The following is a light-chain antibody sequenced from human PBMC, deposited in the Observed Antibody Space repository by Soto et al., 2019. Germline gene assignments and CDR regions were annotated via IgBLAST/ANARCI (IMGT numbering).Light chain of an antibody. CDR3: QKYNSAPRN. J-gene: IGKJ4*01. Sequence: IQITGSPSSLSASVGDRVTMTCRASQGISNYLAWYQQKPGKVPKLLIYAASTLQSGVPSRFSGSGSGTDFTLTISSMQPEDVANYYCQKYNSAPRNFGGGTKVDIK. CDR1: QGISNY. CDR2: AAS. V-gene: IGKV1-27*01.